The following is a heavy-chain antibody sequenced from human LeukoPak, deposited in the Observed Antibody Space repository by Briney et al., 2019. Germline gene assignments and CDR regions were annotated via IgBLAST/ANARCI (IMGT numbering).Heavy chain of an antibody. CDR2: ISFDGTIK. Sequence: PGGSLRLSCAASGFTFSNYAMHWVRQAPGKGLEWVALISFDGTIKYYADSVKGRSSISRDNSKNTLFLEMNSLRAEDTAVYYCAKALTSGWYLDAFNIWGQGTMVTVSS. D-gene: IGHD6-19*01. CDR1: GFTFSNYA. CDR3: AKALTSGWYLDAFNI. V-gene: IGHV3-30*18. J-gene: IGHJ3*02.